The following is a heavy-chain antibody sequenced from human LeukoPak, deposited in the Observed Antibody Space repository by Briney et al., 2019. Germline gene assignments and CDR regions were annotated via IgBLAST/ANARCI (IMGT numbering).Heavy chain of an antibody. Sequence: SVKVSCKASRGTFSNYAISWVRQAPGQGLEWMGGIIPIFGTANYAQKFQGRVTITADESASTAYMELSSLRSEDTAVYYCARDQSATVTTYYWGQGTLVTVSS. CDR3: ARDQSATVTTYY. D-gene: IGHD4-11*01. J-gene: IGHJ4*02. V-gene: IGHV1-69*13. CDR2: IIPIFGTA. CDR1: RGTFSNYA.